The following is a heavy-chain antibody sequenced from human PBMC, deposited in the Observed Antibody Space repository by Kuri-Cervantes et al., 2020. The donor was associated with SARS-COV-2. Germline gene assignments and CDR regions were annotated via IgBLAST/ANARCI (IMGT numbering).Heavy chain of an antibody. V-gene: IGHV5-10-1*01. CDR2: IDPSDSYT. Sequence: KVSCKGSGYSFTSYWISWVRQMPGKGLEWMGRIDPSDSYTNYSPSFQGHVTISADKSISTAYLQWGSLKASDTAMYYCARLYYYDNWALIDYWGQGTLVTVSS. CDR1: GYSFTSYW. D-gene: IGHD3-22*01. J-gene: IGHJ4*02. CDR3: ARLYYYDNWALIDY.